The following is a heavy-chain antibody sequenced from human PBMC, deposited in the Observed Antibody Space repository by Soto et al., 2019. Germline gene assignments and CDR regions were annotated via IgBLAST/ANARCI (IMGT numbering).Heavy chain of an antibody. CDR1: GGSFSGYY. CDR2: INHSGST. CDR3: ARAAPPYGSGGSCYSGRDD. J-gene: IGHJ4*02. D-gene: IGHD2-15*01. Sequence: PSETLSLTCAVYGGSFSGYYWSWIRQPPGKGLEWIGEINHSGSTNYNPSLKSRVTISVDTSKNQFSLKLSSVTAADTAVYYCARAAPPYGSGGSCYSGRDDWGQGTLVTVSS. V-gene: IGHV4-34*01.